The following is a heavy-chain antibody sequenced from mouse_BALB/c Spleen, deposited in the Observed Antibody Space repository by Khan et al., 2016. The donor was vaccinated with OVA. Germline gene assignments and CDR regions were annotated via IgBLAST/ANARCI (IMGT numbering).Heavy chain of an antibody. J-gene: IGHJ2*01. D-gene: IGHD2-2*01. V-gene: IGHV1S137*01. CDR1: GYTFTDYA. CDR3: ARGGQWLRLGGGNSDY. Sequence: QVQLKQSGPELVRPGESVKISCKGSGYTFTDYAMHWVKQSHAKSLEWIGVISVYYDDTNYNQKFKGKATMTVDKSSSTAYMELARVTSDDSAIYSCARGGQWLRLGGGNSDYWGQGTTLTVSS. CDR2: ISVYYDDT.